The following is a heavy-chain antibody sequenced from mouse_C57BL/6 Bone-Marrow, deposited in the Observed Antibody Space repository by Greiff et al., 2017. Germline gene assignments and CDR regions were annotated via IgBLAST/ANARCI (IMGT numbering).Heavy chain of an antibody. V-gene: IGHV5-4*01. Sequence: EVQLLESGGGLVKPGGSLKLSCAASGFTFSSYAMSWVRQTPEKRLEWVATISDGGSYTNYPDNVKGRFTISRDNAKNNLYLQMSRLKSEDTAMYYCARVTYDYGFDYWGQGTSLTVSA. J-gene: IGHJ2*02. D-gene: IGHD1-1*01. CDR1: GFTFSSYA. CDR2: ISDGGSYT. CDR3: ARVTYDYGFDY.